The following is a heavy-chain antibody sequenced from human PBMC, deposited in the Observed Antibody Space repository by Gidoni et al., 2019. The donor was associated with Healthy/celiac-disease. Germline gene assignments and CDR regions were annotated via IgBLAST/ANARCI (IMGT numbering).Heavy chain of an antibody. Sequence: EVQLVESGGGLVQPGGSLRLSCAASGFTFSSYDMYWVRQATGKGLEWVSAIGNAGDTDYPGYVKGRFTISRENAKNSLYLQMNSLRAGDTAVYYCARSQQLVANSESGAFDIWGQGTMVTVSS. D-gene: IGHD6-13*01. CDR3: ARSQQLVANSESGAFDI. CDR2: IGNAGDT. V-gene: IGHV3-13*01. J-gene: IGHJ3*02. CDR1: GFTFSSYD.